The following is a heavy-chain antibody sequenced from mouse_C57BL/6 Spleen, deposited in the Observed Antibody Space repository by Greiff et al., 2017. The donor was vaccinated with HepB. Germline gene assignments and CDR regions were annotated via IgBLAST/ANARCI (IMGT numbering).Heavy chain of an antibody. CDR1: GYTFTSYW. D-gene: IGHD1-1*01. CDR3: ARGDYYGSSYFDY. CDR2: IDPNSGGT. V-gene: IGHV1-72*01. J-gene: IGHJ2*01. Sequence: QVQLQPGAELVKPGASVKLSCKASGYTFTSYWMHWVKQRPGRGLEWIGRIDPNSGGTKYNEKFKSKATLTVDKPSSTAYMQLSSLTSEDSAVYYCARGDYYGSSYFDYWGQGTTLTVSS.